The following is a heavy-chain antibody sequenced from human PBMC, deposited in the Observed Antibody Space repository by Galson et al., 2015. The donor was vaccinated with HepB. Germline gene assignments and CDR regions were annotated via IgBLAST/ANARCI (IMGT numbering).Heavy chain of an antibody. J-gene: IGHJ4*02. CDR2: IIPILGIA. D-gene: IGHD2-15*01. V-gene: IGHV1-69*04. CDR3: ARDWGNYCSGGSCPFDY. Sequence: SVKVSCKASGGTFSSYTISWVRQAPGQGLEWMGRIIPILGIANYAQKFQGRVTITADKSTSTAYMELSSLRSEDTAVYYCARDWGNYCSGGSCPFDYWGQGTLVTVSS. CDR1: GGTFSSYT.